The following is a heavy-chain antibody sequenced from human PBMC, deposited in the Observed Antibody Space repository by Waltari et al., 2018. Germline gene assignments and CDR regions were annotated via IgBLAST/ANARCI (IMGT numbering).Heavy chain of an antibody. Sequence: QVQLQESGPGLVKPSQTLSLTCPFTGGSISSGGYYWSWTRPHPGKGLEWIGYIYYSGSTYYNPSLKSRVTISVDTSKNQFSLKLSSVTAADTAVYYCARALSYDFWSGYFGYFDYWGQGTLVTVSS. CDR3: ARALSYDFWSGYFGYFDY. CDR1: GGSISSGGYY. CDR2: IYYSGST. J-gene: IGHJ4*02. D-gene: IGHD3-3*01. V-gene: IGHV4-31*03.